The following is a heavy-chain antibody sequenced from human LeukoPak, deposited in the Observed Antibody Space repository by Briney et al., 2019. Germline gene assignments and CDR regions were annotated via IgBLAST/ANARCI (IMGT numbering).Heavy chain of an antibody. D-gene: IGHD4-17*01. CDR3: AKTYGAGWFDP. V-gene: IGHV3-23*01. J-gene: IGHJ5*02. CDR2: ISGSGGST. CDR1: GFTFSNYA. Sequence: GGSLRLSCAASGFTFSNYAMTWVRQAPGKGLEWVSAISGSGGSTYYADSVKGRFTISRDNSKNTLYLQMNSLRAEDTAVYYCAKTYGAGWFDPWGQGTLVTVSS.